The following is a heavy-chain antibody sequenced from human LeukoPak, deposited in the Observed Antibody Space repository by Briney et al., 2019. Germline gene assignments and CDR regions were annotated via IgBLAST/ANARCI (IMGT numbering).Heavy chain of an antibody. CDR2: ISAYNGNT. D-gene: IGHD6-19*01. CDR1: GYTFTSFG. Sequence: ASVRVSCKASGYTFTSFGISWVRQAPGQGLEWMGWISAYNGNTNYAQKLQGRVTMTTDASTSTAYMELRSLRSDDTAVYYCAREFEGSSGWSGFDYWGQGTLVSVSS. V-gene: IGHV1-18*01. CDR3: AREFEGSSGWSGFDY. J-gene: IGHJ4*02.